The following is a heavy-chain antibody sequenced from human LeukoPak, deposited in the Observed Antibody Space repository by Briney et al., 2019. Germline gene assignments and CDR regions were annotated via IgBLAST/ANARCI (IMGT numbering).Heavy chain of an antibody. Sequence: GGSLRLSCAASGFTFSSYWMSWVRQAPGKGLEWVANIKQDGSEKYYVDSVKGRFTISRDNAKNTLYLQMSSLRAEDTAVYYCARDRGPRTGFMVREAYDYWGQGTLVTVSS. V-gene: IGHV3-7*01. CDR1: GFTFSSYW. D-gene: IGHD3-10*01. CDR2: IKQDGSEK. J-gene: IGHJ4*02. CDR3: ARDRGPRTGFMVREAYDY.